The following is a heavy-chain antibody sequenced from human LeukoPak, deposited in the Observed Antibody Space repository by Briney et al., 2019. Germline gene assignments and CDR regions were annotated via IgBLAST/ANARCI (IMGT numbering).Heavy chain of an antibody. CDR2: IYYSGAT. J-gene: IGHJ4*02. D-gene: IGHD4-23*01. CDR1: GGSISSSSSNC. V-gene: IGHV4-4*02. CDR3: ARDGGNSDFDY. Sequence: SETLSLTCAVSGGSISSSSSNCWTWVRQPPGKGLEWIGEIYYSGATNYNPSLKSRVTMLLDKSNNQFSLKLNSVTAADTAVYYCARDGGNSDFDYWGQGTLVTVSS.